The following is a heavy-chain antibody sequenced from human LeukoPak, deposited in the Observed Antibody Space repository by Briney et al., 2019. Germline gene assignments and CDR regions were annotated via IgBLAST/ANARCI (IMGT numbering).Heavy chain of an antibody. D-gene: IGHD3-9*01. CDR2: FTNHHTT. CDR1: GFTFSRYE. Sequence: GGSLRLSCAASGFTFSRYEMNWVRQAPGKGLEWVSTFTNHHTTYYTESVKGRFTISRDNSKNTLYLQMDSVRPEDTAVYYCAKEGYDILTGYRTNWFDPWGQGTLVTVSS. V-gene: IGHV3-23*01. J-gene: IGHJ5*02. CDR3: AKEGYDILTGYRTNWFDP.